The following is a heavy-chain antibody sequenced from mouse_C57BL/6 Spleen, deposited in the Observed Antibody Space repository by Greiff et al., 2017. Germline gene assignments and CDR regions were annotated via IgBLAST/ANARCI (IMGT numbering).Heavy chain of an antibody. V-gene: IGHV1-82*01. CDR3: AREGLRRGYYFDY. D-gene: IGHD3-1*01. CDR1: GYAFSSSW. J-gene: IGHJ2*01. Sequence: QVQLQQSGPELVKPGASVKISCKASGYAFSSSWMNWVKQRPGKGLEWIGRIYPGDGDTNYNGKFKGKATLTADKSSSTAYMQLSSLTSEDSAVYFCAREGLRRGYYFDYWGQGTTLTVSS. CDR2: IYPGDGDT.